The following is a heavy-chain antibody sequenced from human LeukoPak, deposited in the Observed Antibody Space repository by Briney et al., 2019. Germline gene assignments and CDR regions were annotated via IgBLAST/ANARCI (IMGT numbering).Heavy chain of an antibody. CDR2: IKTDGSTT. V-gene: IGHV3-74*01. J-gene: IGHJ4*02. Sequence: GGSLRLSCAVSGFTFSSSWMHWVRQAPGKGPVWVSHIKTDGSTTAYADSVKGRFTISRDNAKNTLYLQMNSLRAEDTGVYYCARGNQQLPRSTPDYWSQGTLVTVSS. CDR3: ARGNQQLPRSTPDY. D-gene: IGHD2-2*01. CDR1: GFTFSSSW.